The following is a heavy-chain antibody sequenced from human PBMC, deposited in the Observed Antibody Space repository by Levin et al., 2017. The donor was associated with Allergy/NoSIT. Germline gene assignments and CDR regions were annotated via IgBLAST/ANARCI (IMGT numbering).Heavy chain of an antibody. J-gene: IGHJ6*04. CDR2: MHHTGSS. CDR1: GDSMKDYY. CDR3: VGSGRYDVLTGYWMDV. V-gene: IGHV4-59*12. D-gene: IGHD3-9*01. Sequence: TSETLSLTCTVSGDSMKDYYWSWVRQTPGKGLEWIGYMHHTGSSYYNPCCRSRVTMSLETSDNQFSLTLTSVTAADTAVYYCVGSGRYDVLTGYWMDVWGKGTTVSVSS.